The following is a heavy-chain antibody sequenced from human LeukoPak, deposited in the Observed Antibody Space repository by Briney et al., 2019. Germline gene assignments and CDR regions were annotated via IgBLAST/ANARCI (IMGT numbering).Heavy chain of an antibody. D-gene: IGHD3-9*01. CDR3: SRQVRFLTGYYSDF. J-gene: IGHJ4*02. Sequence: PSETLSLTCTVSGDSIGSGRDYWGWIRQSPVNGLDWIGAIFHNGITDYNASLRSRVTLSVDTAKNQVSLSLNSVTAADTAVYYRSRQVRFLTGYYSDFWGQGTLVTVSS. CDR1: GDSIGSGRDY. V-gene: IGHV4-39*01. CDR2: IFHNGIT.